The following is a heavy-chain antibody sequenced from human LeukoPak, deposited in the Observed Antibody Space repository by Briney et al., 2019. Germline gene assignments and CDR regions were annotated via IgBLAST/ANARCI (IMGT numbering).Heavy chain of an antibody. CDR3: ARVRKDIVVVPAAMADAFGI. CDR2: IYTSGST. V-gene: IGHV4-61*02. Sequence: SETLSLTCTVSGGSISSGSYYWSWIRQPAGKGLECIGRIYTSGSTNYNPSLKSRVTISVDTSKNQFSLKLSSVAAADTAVYYCARVRKDIVVVPAAMADAFGIWGQGTMVTVSS. CDR1: GGSISSGSYY. J-gene: IGHJ3*02. D-gene: IGHD2-2*01.